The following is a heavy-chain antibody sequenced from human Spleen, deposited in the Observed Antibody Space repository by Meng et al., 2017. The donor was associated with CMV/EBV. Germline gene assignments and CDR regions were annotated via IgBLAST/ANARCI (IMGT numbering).Heavy chain of an antibody. CDR3: ARVSDTSWFFDL. CDR1: GGSISTYC. Sequence: SETLSLTCTVSGGSISTYCWNWIRQPPGKGLEWIAYINYSGSTKYNPSLKSRVALSVDASKNQISLNLNSVTAADTAVYYCARVSDTSWFFDLWGRGTLVTVSS. CDR2: INYSGST. J-gene: IGHJ2*01. V-gene: IGHV4-59*12. D-gene: IGHD5-18*01.